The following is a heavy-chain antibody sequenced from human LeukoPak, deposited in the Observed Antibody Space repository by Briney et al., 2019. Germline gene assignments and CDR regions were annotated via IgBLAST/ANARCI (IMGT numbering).Heavy chain of an antibody. V-gene: IGHV3-30*03. D-gene: IGHD2-2*01. CDR1: GFTFSSYW. J-gene: IGHJ4*02. CDR2: ISYDGSNK. CDR3: ARDKYSAAFDY. Sequence: GGSLRLSCAASGFTFSSYWMHWVRQAPGKGLEWVAVISYDGSNKYYADSVEGRFTISRDNSKNTLYLQMNSLRAEDTAVYYCARDKYSAAFDYWGQGTLVTVSS.